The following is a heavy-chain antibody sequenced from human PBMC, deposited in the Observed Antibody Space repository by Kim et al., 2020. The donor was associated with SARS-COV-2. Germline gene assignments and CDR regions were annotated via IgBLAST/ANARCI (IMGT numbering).Heavy chain of an antibody. D-gene: IGHD3-10*01. J-gene: IGHJ6*02. Sequence: GGSLRLSCAASGFTFSSYAMHWVRQAPGKGLEWVAVISYDGSNKYYADSVKGRFTISRDNSKNTLYLQMNSLRAEDTAVYYCARDGSSMVRGVITHYYYGMDVWGQGTTVTVSS. CDR2: ISYDGSNK. CDR1: GFTFSSYA. CDR3: ARDGSSMVRGVITHYYYGMDV. V-gene: IGHV3-30*04.